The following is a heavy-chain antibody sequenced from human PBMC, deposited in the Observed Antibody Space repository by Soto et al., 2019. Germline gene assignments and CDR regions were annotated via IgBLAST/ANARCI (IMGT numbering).Heavy chain of an antibody. D-gene: IGHD2-15*01. CDR1: GFTFSRVS. J-gene: IGHJ5*01. V-gene: IGHV3-48*04. CDR2: ISRDGGTI. Sequence: GSLRLSCEASGFTFSRVSMNWVRQVPGKGLEWLSYISRDGGTIYYSSSVQGRFTVSRDNTRNSLFLQMNSLRAEDTAFYYCALLRDSWGQGAQVTVSS. CDR3: ALLRDS.